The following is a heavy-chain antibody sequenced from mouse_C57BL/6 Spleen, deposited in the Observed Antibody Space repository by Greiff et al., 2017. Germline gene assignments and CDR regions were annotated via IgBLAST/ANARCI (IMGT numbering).Heavy chain of an antibody. J-gene: IGHJ3*01. CDR3: ARDYGSSYAWFAY. D-gene: IGHD1-1*01. CDR1: GYSFTGYY. CDR2: INPSTGGT. V-gene: IGHV1-42*01. Sequence: EVKLMESGPELVKPGASVKISCKASGYSFTGYYMNWVKQSPEKSLEWIGEINPSTGGTTYNQKFKAKATLTVDKSSSTAYMQLKSLTSEDSAVYYCARDYGSSYAWFAYWGQGTLVTVSA.